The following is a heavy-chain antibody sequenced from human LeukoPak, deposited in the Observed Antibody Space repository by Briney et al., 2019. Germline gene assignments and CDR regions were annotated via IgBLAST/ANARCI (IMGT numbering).Heavy chain of an antibody. CDR3: ARGGRGYCSSTSCWSRTNWFDP. V-gene: IGHV1-8*02. Sequence: ASVKVSCKASGYTFTSYDINWVRQATGQGLEWMGWMNPNSGNTGYAQKFQGRVTMTRNTSISTAYMELSSLRSEDTAVYYCARGGRGYCSSTSCWSRTNWFDPWGQGTLVTVCS. J-gene: IGHJ5*02. D-gene: IGHD2-2*01. CDR2: MNPNSGNT. CDR1: GYTFTSYD.